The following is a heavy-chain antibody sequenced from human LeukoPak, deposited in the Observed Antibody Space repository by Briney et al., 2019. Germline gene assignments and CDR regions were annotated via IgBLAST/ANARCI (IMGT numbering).Heavy chain of an antibody. D-gene: IGHD6-13*01. J-gene: IGHJ4*02. CDR3: ARVPYSRSWYFDY. CDR2: ISYDGSNK. V-gene: IGHV3-30-3*01. Sequence: GGSLRLSCAASGFTFSSYTMHWVRQAPGKGLEWVAVISYDGSNKYYADSVKGRFTISRDNSMNTLYLQMNSLRAEDTAVYYCARVPYSRSWYFDYWGQGALVTVSS. CDR1: GFTFSSYT.